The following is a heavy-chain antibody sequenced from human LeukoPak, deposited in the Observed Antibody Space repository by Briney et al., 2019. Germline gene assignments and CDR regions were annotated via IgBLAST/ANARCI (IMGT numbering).Heavy chain of an antibody. Sequence: GGSLRLSCAASGFIVSSNYMNCVRQELGTGPDCLAVLYSGGSAFYAVSVKGRFTISRDNSKNTLYLQIYSLRAEDTAIYYCARDSETETGWYYYGMDVWGQGATVTVSS. CDR2: LYSGGSA. CDR3: ARDSETETGWYYYGMDV. CDR1: GFIVSSNY. J-gene: IGHJ6*02. D-gene: IGHD1-1*01. V-gene: IGHV3-53*01.